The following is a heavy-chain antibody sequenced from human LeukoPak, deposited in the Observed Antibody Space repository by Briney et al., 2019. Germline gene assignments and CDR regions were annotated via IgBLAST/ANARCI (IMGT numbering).Heavy chain of an antibody. CDR3: ARDGYDGWFDP. Sequence: SETLSLTCNVSGGSISSGGYYWSWIRQHPGKGLEWIGYIYYSGSTYYNPSLKSRVTISVDTSKNQFSLKLSSVTAADTAVYYCARDGYDGWFDPWGQGTLVTVSS. CDR2: IYYSGST. CDR1: GGSISSGGYY. V-gene: IGHV4-31*03. D-gene: IGHD5-12*01. J-gene: IGHJ5*02.